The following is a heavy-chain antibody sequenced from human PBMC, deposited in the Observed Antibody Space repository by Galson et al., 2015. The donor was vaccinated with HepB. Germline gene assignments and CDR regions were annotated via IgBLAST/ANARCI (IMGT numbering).Heavy chain of an antibody. D-gene: IGHD2/OR15-2a*01. CDR1: GGSFNVYS. J-gene: IGHJ6*03. CDR2: ISPSGNT. Sequence: SETLSLTCAVYGGSFNVYSWNWIRQSPLKGLEWLGEISPSGNTNYNPSLKSRLTISVDTSKNQFSLELRSVGAADTAVYYCARRARGKSLYQLARKQYYYYYIDVWGKGTTLTVS. CDR3: ARRARGKSLYQLARKQYYYYYIDV. V-gene: IGHV4-34*01.